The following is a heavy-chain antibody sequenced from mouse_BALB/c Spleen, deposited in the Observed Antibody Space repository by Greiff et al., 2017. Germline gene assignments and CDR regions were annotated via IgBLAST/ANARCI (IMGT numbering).Heavy chain of an antibody. V-gene: IGHV1-80*01. CDR3: ARSPYDPYAMDY. Sequence: QVQLKESGAELVRPGSSVKISCKASGYAFSSYWMNWVKQRPGQGLEWIGQIYPGDGDTNYNGKFKGKATLTADKSSSTAYMQLSSLTSEDSAVYFCARSPYDPYAMDYWGQGTSVNVSS. J-gene: IGHJ4*01. D-gene: IGHD2-3*01. CDR2: IYPGDGDT. CDR1: GYAFSSYW.